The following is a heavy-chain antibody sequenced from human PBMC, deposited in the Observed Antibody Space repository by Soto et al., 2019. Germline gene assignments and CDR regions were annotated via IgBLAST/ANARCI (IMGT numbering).Heavy chain of an antibody. CDR2: IYPGDSDT. CDR3: AASIFYYGMDV. V-gene: IGHV5-51*01. J-gene: IGHJ6*02. CDR1: GYTFTNYW. Sequence: GESLNISCKGSGYTFTNYWIGWVRQMPGKGPEWMGIIYPGDSDTKYNPSFQGQVTISADKSITTTYLQWSSLKASDTAIYYCAASIFYYGMDVWGQGNTVTVSS.